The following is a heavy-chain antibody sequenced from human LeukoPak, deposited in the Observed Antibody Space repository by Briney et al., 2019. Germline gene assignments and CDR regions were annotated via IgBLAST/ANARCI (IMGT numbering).Heavy chain of an antibody. CDR2: SGTVGDT. J-gene: IGHJ4*02. CDR1: GFTSSAYD. V-gene: IGHV3-13*04. D-gene: IGHD2-2*01. Sequence: GGSLRLSCAASGFTSSAYDMHWVRQITGGGLEWVSTSGTVGDTFYSDSVKGRFTISRENAKNSVHLQMNSLRVEDSAIYFCVRAAMPYIINGRRFDYWGQGTLVTVSS. CDR3: VRAAMPYIINGRRFDY.